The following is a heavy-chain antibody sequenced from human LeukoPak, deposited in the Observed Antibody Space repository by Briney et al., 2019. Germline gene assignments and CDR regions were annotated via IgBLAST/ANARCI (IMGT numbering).Heavy chain of an antibody. V-gene: IGHV1-69*01. Sequence: SVKVSCKASGGIFSNYAISWVRQAPGQGLEWMGGIIPIFGTANYAQKFQGRVTITADESTSTAYMEQSSLRYEDTAVYDCARGLSGTGDQWGQGTLVTVSS. CDR1: GGIFSNYA. D-gene: IGHD1-1*01. J-gene: IGHJ4*02. CDR2: IIPIFGTA. CDR3: ARGLSGTGDQ.